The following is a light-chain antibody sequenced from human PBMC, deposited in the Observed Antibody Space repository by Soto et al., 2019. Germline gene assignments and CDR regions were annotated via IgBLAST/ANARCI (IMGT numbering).Light chain of an antibody. CDR1: QSVSSSY. V-gene: IGKV3-20*01. J-gene: IGKJ2*01. CDR3: QQYDSSEWS. CDR2: GAS. Sequence: EIVLTQSPSTLSLSPGDRATLSCRASQSVSSSYLAWYQQKPGQAPRLLIYGASSRATGIPDRFSGSGSGTDFTLTISRLEPEDFAVYYCQQYDSSEWSFGQGTKLEIK.